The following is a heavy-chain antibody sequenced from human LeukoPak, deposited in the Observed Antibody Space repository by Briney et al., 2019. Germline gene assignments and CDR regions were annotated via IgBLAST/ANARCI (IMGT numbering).Heavy chain of an antibody. CDR1: GFTFSSYG. Sequence: QPGGSLRLSCAASGFTFSSYGMHWVRQAPGKGLEWVAVIWNDGSNKYYADSVKGRFTISRDNSKNTLFLQMNSLRAEDTAVYYCARDPLLLWFGERRPDAFDIWGQGTMVTVSS. J-gene: IGHJ3*02. CDR3: ARDPLLLWFGERRPDAFDI. V-gene: IGHV3-33*08. D-gene: IGHD3-10*01. CDR2: IWNDGSNK.